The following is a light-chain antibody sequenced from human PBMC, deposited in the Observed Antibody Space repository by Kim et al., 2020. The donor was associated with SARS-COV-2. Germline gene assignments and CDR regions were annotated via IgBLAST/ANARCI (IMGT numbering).Light chain of an antibody. CDR1: QNITSY. CDR2: AAS. Sequence: IQMTQSPSSLSASVGDRVTVTCRASQNITSYLNWYQQKPGNAPSLLIFAASSLRSGVPSRFSGSGSGTDFTLTISSLQPEDFATYYCQQTYSTPRTFGQGTKLEI. CDR3: QQTYSTPRT. V-gene: IGKV1-39*01. J-gene: IGKJ2*01.